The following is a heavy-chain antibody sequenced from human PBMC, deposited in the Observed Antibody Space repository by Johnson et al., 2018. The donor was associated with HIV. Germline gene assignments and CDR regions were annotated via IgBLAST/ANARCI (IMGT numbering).Heavy chain of an antibody. CDR2: ISSSGSTI. D-gene: IGHD2-8*01. CDR3: MVAPRPGDVFDI. CDR1: GFTFSDYY. V-gene: IGHV3-11*04. J-gene: IGHJ3*02. Sequence: QVQLVESGGGLVKPGGSLRLSCAASGFTFSDYYMSWIRQAPGTGLEWVSYISSSGSTIYYADSVKGRFTISRDNSKNPLYLQMNSLGVEDTALYYGMVAPRPGDVFDIWGQGTMVVVSS.